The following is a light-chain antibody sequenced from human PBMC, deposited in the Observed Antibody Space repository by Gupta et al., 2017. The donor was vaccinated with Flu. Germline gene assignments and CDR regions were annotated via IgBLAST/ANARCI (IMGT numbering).Light chain of an antibody. V-gene: IGLV1-44*01. J-gene: IGLJ3*02. Sequence: QSVLTQPTSVSGTPGQRVTMSCSGSSSNIGYYTVSWYQQLPGTAPKLLIYRNNQRPSGVPDRFSDSKSGTSASLAISGLQSDDEADYYCSAWDDSLNSWVFGGGTKLTVL. CDR3: SAWDDSLNSWV. CDR1: SSNIGYYT. CDR2: RNN.